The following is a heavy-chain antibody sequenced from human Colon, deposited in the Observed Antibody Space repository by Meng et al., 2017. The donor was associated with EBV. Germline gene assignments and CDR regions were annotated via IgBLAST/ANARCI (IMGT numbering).Heavy chain of an antibody. CDR3: ARDGGVTHIP. V-gene: IGHV4-4*02. CDR2: IYHNGQT. D-gene: IGHD2-8*02. Sequence: QASVAGLLKPSAPLSPTCAVSGTAFSTSSWWSWIRRSPGEGLEWIGAIYHNGQTNYNPSLKSRVSMSVDESKNEFSLNLKSVTAADTAVYYCARDGGVTHIPWGQGVLVTVSS. J-gene: IGHJ5*02. CDR1: GTAFSTSSW.